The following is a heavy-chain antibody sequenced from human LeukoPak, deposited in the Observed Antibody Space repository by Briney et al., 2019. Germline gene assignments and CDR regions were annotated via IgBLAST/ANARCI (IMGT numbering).Heavy chain of an antibody. CDR2: ISDSGRTT. J-gene: IGHJ4*02. V-gene: IGHV3-48*03. CDR3: ASWAGNTQSDSWSGPFDY. CDR1: GLTFSNFK. D-gene: IGHD3-3*01. Sequence: GGSLRLSCAVSGLTFSNFKMNWVRQAPGKGLEWVSYISDSGRTTFYADSVKGRFTISRDNTKNSLYLQMSSLRVEDTAVYYCASWAGNTQSDSWSGPFDYWGQGTLVTVSS.